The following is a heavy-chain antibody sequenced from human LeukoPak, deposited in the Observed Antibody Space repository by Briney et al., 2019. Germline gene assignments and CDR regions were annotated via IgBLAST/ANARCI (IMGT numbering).Heavy chain of an antibody. V-gene: IGHV3-73*01. D-gene: IGHD3-3*01. J-gene: IGHJ4*02. Sequence: GGSLRLSCAASGFTFSGSAMHWVRQASGKGLEWVGRIRSKANSYATAYAASVKGRSTISRDDSKNTAYLQMNSLKTEDTAVYYCTRPYDFWSGYYSDYWGQGTLVTVSS. CDR1: GFTFSGSA. CDR2: IRSKANSYAT. CDR3: TRPYDFWSGYYSDY.